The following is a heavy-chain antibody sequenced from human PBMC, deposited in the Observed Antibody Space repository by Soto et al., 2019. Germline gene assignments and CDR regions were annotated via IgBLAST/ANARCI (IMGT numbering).Heavy chain of an antibody. CDR3: AGGGYCSGGSCYPHY. D-gene: IGHD2-15*01. CDR2: IYYSGST. CDR1: GGSISSYY. J-gene: IGHJ4*02. Sequence: SETLSLTCTVSGGSISSYYWSWIRQPPGKGLEWIGYIYYSGSTNYNPSLKSRVTISVDTSKNQFSLKLSSVTAADTAVYYCAGGGYCSGGSCYPHYWGQGTLVTVSS. V-gene: IGHV4-59*08.